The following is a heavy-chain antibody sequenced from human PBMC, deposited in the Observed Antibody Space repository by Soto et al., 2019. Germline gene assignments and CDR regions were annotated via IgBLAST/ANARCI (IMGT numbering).Heavy chain of an antibody. CDR1: GFTFSSYW. D-gene: IGHD3-10*01. V-gene: IGHV3-74*01. CDR3: ARGGFSGSGSYIQGDY. J-gene: IGHJ4*02. Sequence: EVQLVESGGGLVQPGGSLRLSCAASGFTFSSYWRHWVRQAPGKGLVWVSRIKSDGSSISYADSVKGRFTISRDNAKNTLNLQMNSLRAEDTAVYYCARGGFSGSGSYIQGDYWGQGTLVTVSS. CDR2: IKSDGSSI.